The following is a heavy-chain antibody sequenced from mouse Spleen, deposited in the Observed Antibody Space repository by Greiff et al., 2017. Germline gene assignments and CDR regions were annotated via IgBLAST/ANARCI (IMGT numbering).Heavy chain of an antibody. D-gene: IGHD1-1*01. CDR1: GYSITSGYY. Sequence: EVQLQESGPGLVKPSQSLSLTCSVTGYSITSGYYWNWIRQFPGNKLEWMGYISYDGSNNYNPSLKNRISITRDTSKNQFFLKLNSVTTEDTATYYCARDHYYDGSYGYWGQGTTLTVSS. CDR2: ISYDGSN. CDR3: ARDHYYDGSYGY. V-gene: IGHV3-6*01. J-gene: IGHJ2*01.